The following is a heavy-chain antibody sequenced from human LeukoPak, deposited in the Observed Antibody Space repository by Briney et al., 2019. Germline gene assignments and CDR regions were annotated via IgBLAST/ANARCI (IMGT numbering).Heavy chain of an antibody. D-gene: IGHD3-16*01. CDR3: AKDIRDWGTMNY. CDR1: GFTFDDYA. V-gene: IGHV3-43*02. Sequence: PGGSLRLSCAASGFTFDDYAMHWVRQAPGKGLEWVSLISGDGDTAYYADSVKGRFTISRDNTKNSLYLQVDSLRTEDTALYYCAKDIRDWGTMNYWGQGTLVTVSS. CDR2: ISGDGDTA. J-gene: IGHJ4*02.